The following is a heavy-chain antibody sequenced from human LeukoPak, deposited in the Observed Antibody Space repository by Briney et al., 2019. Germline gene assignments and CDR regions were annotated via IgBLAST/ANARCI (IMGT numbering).Heavy chain of an antibody. Sequence: SVKVSCKASGFTFTSSAMQWVRQPRGQRLEWIGWIVVGSGHTNYAQKFQERVTITRDMSTSAAYMELSSLTSEDTAVYYCAAVRGYSYASYFDYWGQGTLVTVSS. V-gene: IGHV1-58*02. CDR2: IVVGSGHT. J-gene: IGHJ4*02. D-gene: IGHD5-18*01. CDR1: GFTFTSSA. CDR3: AAVRGYSYASYFDY.